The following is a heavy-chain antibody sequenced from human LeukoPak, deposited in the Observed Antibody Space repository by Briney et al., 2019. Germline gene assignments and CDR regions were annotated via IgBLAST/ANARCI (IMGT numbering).Heavy chain of an antibody. CDR2: ITSSGSTI. CDR3: VRSGAYGAHNY. Sequence: GGSLRLSCAASGFTFNTYNMNWARQAPGKGLEWVSYITSSGSTIYYADSVKGRFTISRDNAKNSLYLQMNSLRAEDTAVYYCVRSGAYGAHNYWGQGTLVTVSS. V-gene: IGHV3-48*01. J-gene: IGHJ4*02. D-gene: IGHD4-17*01. CDR1: GFTFNTYN.